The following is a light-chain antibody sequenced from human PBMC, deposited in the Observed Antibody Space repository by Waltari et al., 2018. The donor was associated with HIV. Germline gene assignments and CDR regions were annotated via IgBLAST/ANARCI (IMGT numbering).Light chain of an antibody. CDR3: SSYTTSSTVV. V-gene: IGLV2-14*01. Sequence: QSALTQPASVSGSPGPSIPISCTATSSDVGDSKYVSWYQQYPGKAPKLMIYEVNNRPAGVANRLSGSKSGHTASLTSSGLQTEDEGDYYCSSYTTSSTVVCGGGTKLTVL. CDR1: SSDVGDSKY. J-gene: IGLJ3*02. CDR2: EVN.